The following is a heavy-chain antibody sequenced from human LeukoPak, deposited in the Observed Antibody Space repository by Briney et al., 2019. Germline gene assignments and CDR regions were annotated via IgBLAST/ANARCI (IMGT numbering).Heavy chain of an antibody. J-gene: IGHJ4*02. CDR1: GFTFSSYA. V-gene: IGHV3-23*01. D-gene: IGHD4-17*01. CDR3: AKSRYEFYGDFYYFDY. CDR2: ISGSGGST. Sequence: HPGGSLRLSCAASGFTFSSYATSWVRQAPGKGLERVSAISGSGGSTYYTDSVKGRFTISRDNSKNTLYLQMNSLRAEDTAVYYCAKSRYEFYGDFYYFDYWGQGTLVTVSS.